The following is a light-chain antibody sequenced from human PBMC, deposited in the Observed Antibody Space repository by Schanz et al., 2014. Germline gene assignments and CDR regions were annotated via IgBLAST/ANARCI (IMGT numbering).Light chain of an antibody. CDR1: SSDVGGYNY. CDR2: DVT. V-gene: IGLV2-11*01. J-gene: IGLJ3*02. CDR3: CSYIGTNHLVL. Sequence: QSALTQPRSVSGSPGQSVTISCTGTSSDVGGYNYVSWYQQHPGKAPKLMIYDVTKRPSGVPDRFSGSRSGSTASLTVSGLQADDEADYYCCSYIGTNHLVLFGGGTKLTVL.